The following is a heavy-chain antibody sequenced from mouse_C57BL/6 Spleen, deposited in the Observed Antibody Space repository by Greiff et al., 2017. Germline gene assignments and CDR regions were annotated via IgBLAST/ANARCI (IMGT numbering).Heavy chain of an antibody. Sequence: DVKLVESGGDLVKPGGSLKLSCAASGFTFSSYGMSWVRQTPDKRLEWVATISSGGSYTYYPDSVKGRFTISRDNAKNTLYLQMSSLKSEDTAMYYCARQSTTVVATRYFDVWGTGTTVTVSS. J-gene: IGHJ1*03. CDR2: ISSGGSYT. D-gene: IGHD1-1*01. CDR1: GFTFSSYG. CDR3: ARQSTTVVATRYFDV. V-gene: IGHV5-6*02.